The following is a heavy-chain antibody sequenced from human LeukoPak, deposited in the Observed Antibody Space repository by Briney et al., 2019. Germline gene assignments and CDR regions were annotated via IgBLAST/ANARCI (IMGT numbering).Heavy chain of an antibody. CDR2: IIPIFGTA. V-gene: IGHV1-69*13. J-gene: IGHJ5*02. CDR1: GYTLTELS. CDR3: ARGRVVIAIHNWFDP. D-gene: IGHD2-21*01. Sequence: SVKVSCKVSGYTLTELSMHWVRQAPGKGLEWMGGIIPIFGTANYAQKFQGRVTITADESTSTAYMELSSLRSEDTAVYYCARGRVVIAIHNWFDPWGQGTLVTVSS.